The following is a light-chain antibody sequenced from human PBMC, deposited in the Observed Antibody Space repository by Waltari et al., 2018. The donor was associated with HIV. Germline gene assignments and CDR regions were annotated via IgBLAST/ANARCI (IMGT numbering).Light chain of an antibody. CDR1: SSDIGSYNL. J-gene: IGLJ2*01. CDR3: CSYAGSPTFVI. Sequence: QSALTQPASVSGSLGQSITISCTGTSSDIGSYNLVSWYQQYPGKAPKVIIYDFNKLPSGVSHRCSGFKAATTASLTISGLQAEDEADYYCCSYAGSPTFVIFGGGTKVTVL. CDR2: DFN. V-gene: IGLV2-23*02.